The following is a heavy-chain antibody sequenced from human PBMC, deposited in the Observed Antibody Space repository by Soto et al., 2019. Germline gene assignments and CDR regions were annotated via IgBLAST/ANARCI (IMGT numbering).Heavy chain of an antibody. D-gene: IGHD2-15*01. V-gene: IGHV3-23*01. CDR1: GFTFSSYA. J-gene: IGHJ6*02. CDR3: AKGHDIVVVVAATTSAYYYYGMDV. Sequence: PGGSLRLSCAASGFTFSSYAMSWVRQAPGKGLEWVSAISGSGGSTYYADSVKGRFTISRDNSKNTLYLQMNSLRAEDTAVYYCAKGHDIVVVVAATTSAYYYYGMDVWGQGTTVIVSS. CDR2: ISGSGGST.